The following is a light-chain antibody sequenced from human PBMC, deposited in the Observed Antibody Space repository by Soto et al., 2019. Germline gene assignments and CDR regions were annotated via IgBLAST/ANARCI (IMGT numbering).Light chain of an antibody. V-gene: IGLV2-14*01. CDR3: SSYTSSSTYV. J-gene: IGLJ1*01. Sequence: QSALTQPASVSGSPGQSITIYCTGTSSDVGGYNYVSWYQQHPGKAPKLMIFEVSNRPSGVSNRFSGSRSGNTASLTISGLQGEDEADYYCSSYTSSSTYVFGTGTKLTVL. CDR1: SSDVGGYNY. CDR2: EVS.